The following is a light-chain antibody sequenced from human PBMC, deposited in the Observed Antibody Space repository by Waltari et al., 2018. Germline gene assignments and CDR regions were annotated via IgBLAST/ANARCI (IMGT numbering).Light chain of an antibody. J-gene: IGKJ3*01. CDR3: QQYNDWPHT. CDR1: QRVGIN. Sequence: ETLLTQSPATLSVSPGNRATLSCRASQRVGINLAWYQQRPGQPPRLLIYGASTRAIGVPDRFSGSGSGTQLTLTISSLQSEDFGIYYCQQYNDWPHTFGPGTKVDIK. CDR2: GAS. V-gene: IGKV3-15*01.